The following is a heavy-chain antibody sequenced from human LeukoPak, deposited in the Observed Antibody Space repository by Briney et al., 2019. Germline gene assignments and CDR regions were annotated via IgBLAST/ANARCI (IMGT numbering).Heavy chain of an antibody. V-gene: IGHV4-59*01. D-gene: IGHD1-26*01. CDR2: IYYSGST. CDR3: ARAVRVGASNWFDP. CDR1: GGSISSYY. Sequence: SETLPLTCTASGGSISSYYWSWIRQPPGKGLEWIGYIYYSGSTNYNPSLKSRVTISVDTSKNQFSLKLSSVTAADTAVYYCARAVRVGASNWFDPWGQGTLVTVSS. J-gene: IGHJ5*02.